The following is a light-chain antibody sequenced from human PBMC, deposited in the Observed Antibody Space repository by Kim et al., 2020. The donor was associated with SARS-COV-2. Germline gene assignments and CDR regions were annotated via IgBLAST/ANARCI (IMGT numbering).Light chain of an antibody. Sequence: TNTRTSSCGSIVSNLVQGYQPRKGSAPATVIYEDSQRPAGVPDRFSGSKDSSSNSASLTISGLKTEDEADYYWQSFDNNIQVFGGVTQLTVL. CDR3: QSFDNNIQV. CDR1: CGSIVSNL. V-gene: IGLV6-57*02. CDR2: EDS. J-gene: IGLJ2*01.